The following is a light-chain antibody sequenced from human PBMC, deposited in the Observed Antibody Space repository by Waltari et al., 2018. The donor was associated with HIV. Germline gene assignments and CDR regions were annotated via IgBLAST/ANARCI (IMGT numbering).Light chain of an antibody. CDR1: NTGTKS. CDR2: DDS. V-gene: IGLV3-21*02. CDR3: QVWDSSSDHPVVV. Sequence: SYVLTQPPSVSVAPGQTARITCGGNNTGTKSVHWYQQMPGQAPVLVVYDDSDRPSGISERFSGSNSGSTATLTISRVEAGDEADYYCQVWDSSSDHPVVVFGGGTKLTVL. J-gene: IGLJ3*02.